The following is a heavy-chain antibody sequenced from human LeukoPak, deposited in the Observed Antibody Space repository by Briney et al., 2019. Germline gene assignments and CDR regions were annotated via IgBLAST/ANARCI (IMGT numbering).Heavy chain of an antibody. J-gene: IGHJ4*02. D-gene: IGHD5-18*01. V-gene: IGHV4-59*01. CDR3: ARIDTAMATFDY. CDR1: GGSIRSYY. CDR2: VYYSGST. Sequence: SETLSLTCTVSGGSIRSYYWNWIRQPPGKGLEWIGYVYYSGSTNYSPSLKSRVTISVDTSKNQFSLKLSSVTAADTAVYYCARIDTAMATFDYWGQGTLVTVSS.